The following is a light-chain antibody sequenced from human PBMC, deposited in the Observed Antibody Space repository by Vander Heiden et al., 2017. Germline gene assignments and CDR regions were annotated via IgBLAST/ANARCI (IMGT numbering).Light chain of an antibody. CDR1: QTIHKW. Sequence: DIQMTQSPSTLSTSVEDRVTISSRASQTIHKWLAWYQQQPGKAPELLIYDSSTLQSGVPSRFSGAGSGTEFTLTISSLQPDDFATYYCQQYYTFPWTFGRGTKVDI. CDR3: QQYYTFPWT. J-gene: IGKJ1*01. V-gene: IGKV1-5*01. CDR2: DSS.